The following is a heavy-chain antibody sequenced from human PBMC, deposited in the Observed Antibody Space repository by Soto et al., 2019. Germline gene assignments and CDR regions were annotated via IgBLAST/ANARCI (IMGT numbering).Heavy chain of an antibody. J-gene: IGHJ4*02. CDR1: GGSIRSSNW. CDR2: THLIGRT. CDR3: ARAEATALDY. Sequence: PSETLSLTCIVSGGSIRSSNWWHWVRQPPGNGLECIGETHLIGRTNYNPSLQSRVIISVDEYKHHFSLKLSSVTAADTAVYYCARAEATALDYRGQGTLVTVS. D-gene: IGHD1-26*01. V-gene: IGHV4-4*02.